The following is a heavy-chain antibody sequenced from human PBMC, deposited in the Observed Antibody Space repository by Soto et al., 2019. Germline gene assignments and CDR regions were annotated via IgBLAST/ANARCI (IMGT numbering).Heavy chain of an antibody. J-gene: IGHJ4*02. CDR2: INPGGGGT. V-gene: IGHV1-46*01. CDR3: TFSRASFAQ. CDR1: GYTFTSYY. Sequence: QVQLVQSGAEVKKPGASVRVSCKTSGYTFTSYYVHWVRQAPGQGLEWMGIINPGGGGTTYAQNLQGRLPLTGDTPASTAYMELGTLRSEDPAVFYCTFSRASFAQWAQEPLVPVSS.